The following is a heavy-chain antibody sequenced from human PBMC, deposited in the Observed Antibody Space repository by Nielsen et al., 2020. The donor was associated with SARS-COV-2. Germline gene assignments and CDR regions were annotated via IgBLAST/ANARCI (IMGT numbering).Heavy chain of an antibody. CDR1: GGSVSSGSYY. D-gene: IGHD3-3*01. J-gene: IGHJ6*02. Sequence: SETLSLTCTVSGGSVSSGSYYWSWIRQPPGKGLEWIGYIYYSGSTNYNPSLKSRVTISVDTSKNQFSLKLSSVTAADTAVYYCARVPPLDSDFWSGYLYYYFGMDVWGQGTTVTVSS. CDR3: ARVPPLDSDFWSGYLYYYFGMDV. V-gene: IGHV4-61*01. CDR2: IYYSGST.